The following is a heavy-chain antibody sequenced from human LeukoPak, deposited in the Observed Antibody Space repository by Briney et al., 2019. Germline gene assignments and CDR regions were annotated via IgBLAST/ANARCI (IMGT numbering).Heavy chain of an antibody. CDR2: ISSSASII. CDR3: AREEYQVLLD. Sequence: GGSLRLSCAASGFTFSDYEMNWVRQAPGKGLEWVSYISSSASIIYYADSMKGRFTISRDNAKNSLYLQMNSLRVGDTAIYYCAREEYQVLLDWGQGILVTVAS. V-gene: IGHV3-48*03. J-gene: IGHJ4*02. CDR1: GFTFSDYE. D-gene: IGHD2-15*01.